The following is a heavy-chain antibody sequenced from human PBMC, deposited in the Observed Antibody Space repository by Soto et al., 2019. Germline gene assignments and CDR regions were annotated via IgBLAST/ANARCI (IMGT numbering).Heavy chain of an antibody. CDR1: GYTFTSYD. CDR2: MNPNSGNT. Sequence: QVQLVQSGAEVKKPGASVKVSCKASGYTFTSYDINWVRQATGQGLEWMGWMNPNSGNTGYAQKFQGRVTMTRNTSISTAYMELSSLRSEDTAVYYCARGQLYIGSSWYSFDYWGQGTLVTVSS. V-gene: IGHV1-8*01. D-gene: IGHD6-13*01. CDR3: ARGQLYIGSSWYSFDY. J-gene: IGHJ4*02.